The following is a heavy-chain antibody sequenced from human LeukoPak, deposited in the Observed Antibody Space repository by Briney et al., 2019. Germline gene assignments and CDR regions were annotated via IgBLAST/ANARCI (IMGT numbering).Heavy chain of an antibody. D-gene: IGHD6-13*01. CDR2: IHPGDSDI. CDR1: GYSFPIYW. Sequence: GESLKISCKGSGYSFPIYWIAWVRQVPGKGLEWMGIIHPGDSDIRYSPSFQGQVTISADKSINTAYLQWSSLKASDTAVYYCARFPPYTTSWFDYWGQGTLVTVSS. CDR3: ARFPPYTTSWFDY. J-gene: IGHJ4*02. V-gene: IGHV5-51*01.